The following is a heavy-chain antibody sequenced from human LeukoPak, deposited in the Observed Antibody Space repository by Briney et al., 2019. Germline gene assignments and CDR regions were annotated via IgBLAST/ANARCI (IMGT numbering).Heavy chain of an antibody. CDR1: GGSFRGYY. D-gene: IGHD4-17*01. J-gene: IGHJ4*02. CDR2: INHSGST. V-gene: IGHV4-34*01. CDR3: ARGLLGDYMTFDY. Sequence: PSETLSLTCAVYGGSFRGYYWSWIRQPPGKGLEWIGEINHSGSTNYNPSLKSRVTISVDTSKNHYSLKLSSVTAADTAVYYCARGLLGDYMTFDYWGQGTLVTVSS.